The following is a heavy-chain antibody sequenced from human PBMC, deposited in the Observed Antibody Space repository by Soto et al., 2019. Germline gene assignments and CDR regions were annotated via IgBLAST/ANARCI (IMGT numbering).Heavy chain of an antibody. V-gene: IGHV4-31*03. J-gene: IGHJ6*02. CDR1: GGSISSGGYY. CDR2: IYYSGST. CDR3: ARAQDRYYYGMDV. Sequence: PSETLSLTCTVSGGSISSGGYYWSWIRQHPGKGLEWIGYIYYSGSTYYNPSLKSRVTISVDTSKNQFSLKLSSVTAADTAVYYCARAQDRYYYGMDVWGQGTTVNVSS.